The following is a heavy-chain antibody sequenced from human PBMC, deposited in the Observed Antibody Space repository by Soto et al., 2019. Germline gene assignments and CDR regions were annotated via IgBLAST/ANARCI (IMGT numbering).Heavy chain of an antibody. CDR2: IYYSGST. D-gene: IGHD3-3*01. V-gene: IGHV4-30-4*01. Sequence: SETLSLTCTVSGGSISSGDYYWSWIRQPPGKGLEWIGYIYYSGSTYYNPSLKSRVTISVDTSKNQFSLKLSSVTAADTAVYYCASAVHRVAAIRSIDYCGQGTMVTVYS. J-gene: IGHJ4*02. CDR1: GGSISSGDYY. CDR3: ASAVHRVAAIRSIDY.